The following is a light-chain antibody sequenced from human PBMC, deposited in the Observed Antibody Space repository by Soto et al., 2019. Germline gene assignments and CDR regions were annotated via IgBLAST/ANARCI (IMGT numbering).Light chain of an antibody. CDR3: QQYDVLPPT. Sequence: RNYLNWYQQRPGKAPKLLIYGGSTLETRVPSRFSGRGSATVFTLTISSLQPEDVGTYYCQQYDVLPPTFGGGTKVDIK. V-gene: IGKV1-33*01. CDR2: GGS. J-gene: IGKJ4*01. CDR1: RNY.